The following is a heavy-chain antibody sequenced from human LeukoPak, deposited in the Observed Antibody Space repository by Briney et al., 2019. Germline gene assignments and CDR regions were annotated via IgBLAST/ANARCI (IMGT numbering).Heavy chain of an antibody. V-gene: IGHV4-39*02. Sequence: SETLSLTFTVSGGSISSRSYYWGWIRQPPGKGLEWIGSIYYSGSTYYNPSLKSRVTISVDTSKNQFSLKLSSVTAADTAVYYCARDYYGSGSPRDIWGQGTMVTVSS. CDR1: GGSISSRSYY. CDR2: IYYSGST. J-gene: IGHJ3*02. D-gene: IGHD3-10*01. CDR3: ARDYYGSGSPRDI.